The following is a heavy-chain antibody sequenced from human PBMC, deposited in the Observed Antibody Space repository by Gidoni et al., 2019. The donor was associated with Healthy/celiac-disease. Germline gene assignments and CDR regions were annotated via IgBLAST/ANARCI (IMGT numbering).Heavy chain of an antibody. CDR3: GYSSSWDPPDY. CDR2: INHSGST. V-gene: IGHV4-34*01. D-gene: IGHD6-13*01. J-gene: IGHJ4*02. CDR1: GGSFSGYY. Sequence: QVQLQQWGAGLLKPSETLSLTCAVYGGSFSGYYWSWIRQPPGKGLEWIGEINHSGSTNYNPSLKSRVTISVDTSKNQFSLKLSSVTAADTAVYYCGYSSSWDPPDYWGQGTLVTVSS.